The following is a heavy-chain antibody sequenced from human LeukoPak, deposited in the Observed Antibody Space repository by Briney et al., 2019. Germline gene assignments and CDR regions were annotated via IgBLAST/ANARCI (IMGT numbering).Heavy chain of an antibody. CDR1: GFTFSSYW. Sequence: GGSLRLSCAASGFTFSSYWMHWGRQIPGKGLVWVSRIKSDGSTNYADSVKGRFTISRDNAKNTLSLQMNSLRAEDTGVYYCARAPSEIGGYYPEYFRHWGQGTLVTVSS. CDR2: IKSDGST. D-gene: IGHD3-22*01. J-gene: IGHJ1*01. CDR3: ARAPSEIGGYYPEYFRH. V-gene: IGHV3-74*01.